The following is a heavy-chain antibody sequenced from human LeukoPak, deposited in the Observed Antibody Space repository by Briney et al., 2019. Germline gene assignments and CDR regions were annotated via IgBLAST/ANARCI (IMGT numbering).Heavy chain of an antibody. CDR2: IIPIFGTA. Sequence: GASVKVSCKASGYTFTSYGISWVRQAPGQGLEWMGGIIPIFGTANYAQKFQGRVTITADVSTSTAYMELSSLRSEDTAVYYCAGLLGLRLGELSSWGQGTLVTVSS. J-gene: IGHJ5*02. V-gene: IGHV1-69*13. D-gene: IGHD3-16*02. CDR1: GYTFTSYG. CDR3: AGLLGLRLGELSS.